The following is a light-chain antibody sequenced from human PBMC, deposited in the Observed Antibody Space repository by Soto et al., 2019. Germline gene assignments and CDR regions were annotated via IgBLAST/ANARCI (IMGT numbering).Light chain of an antibody. Sequence: EIVLTQSPATLSLSPGERATLSCRASQSVNIYLAWYQQKPGQAPRLLIYGASNRATGIPDRFSGGGSGTDFTLTITRLEPEDFAVYYCQQYASSPLTFGGGTKVDIK. J-gene: IGKJ4*01. CDR1: QSVNIY. V-gene: IGKV3-20*01. CDR2: GAS. CDR3: QQYASSPLT.